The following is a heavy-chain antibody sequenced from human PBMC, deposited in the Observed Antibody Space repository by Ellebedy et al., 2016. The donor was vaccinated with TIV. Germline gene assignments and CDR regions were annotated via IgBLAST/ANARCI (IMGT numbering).Heavy chain of an antibody. CDR2: IRKKAYGGTT. CDR3: TRDAYCSGGSCNFDY. J-gene: IGHJ4*02. Sequence: GESLKISCTASGFTFGDFAVSWFRQAPGKGLEWVGFIRKKAYGGTTEYAASVKGRFTISRDDSKSIAYLQMNSLKTEDTAVYYCTRDAYCSGGSCNFDYWGQGTLVTVSS. CDR1: GFTFGDFA. V-gene: IGHV3-49*03. D-gene: IGHD2-15*01.